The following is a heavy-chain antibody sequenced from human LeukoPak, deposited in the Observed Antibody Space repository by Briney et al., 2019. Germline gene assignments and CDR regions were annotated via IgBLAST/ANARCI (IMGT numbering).Heavy chain of an antibody. J-gene: IGHJ5*02. Sequence: ASVKVSCKASGYPFSNYDINWVRQATGQGLEWMGWMNPNSGNTDYAQKFRGRVTITRNTSISTAYMELSSLRSEDTAVYYCARGRATVTTHWVDPWGQGTLVTVSS. CDR2: MNPNSGNT. CDR3: ARGRATVTTHWVDP. CDR1: GYPFSNYD. V-gene: IGHV1-8*03. D-gene: IGHD4-11*01.